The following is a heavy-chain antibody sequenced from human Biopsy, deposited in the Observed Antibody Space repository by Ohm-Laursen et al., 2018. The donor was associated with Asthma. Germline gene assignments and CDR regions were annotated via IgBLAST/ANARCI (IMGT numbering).Heavy chain of an antibody. Sequence: SLRLSCAASGFTLSSYGMHWVRQAPRKGLEWVAVISYDGSNKYYADSVKGRFTISRDNSKNTLYLQMNSQRAEDTAVYYCASQSSGPDFWSGYYYFDYWGQGTLVTVSS. CDR3: ASQSSGPDFWSGYYYFDY. CDR2: ISYDGSNK. D-gene: IGHD3-3*01. CDR1: GFTLSSYG. V-gene: IGHV3-30*03. J-gene: IGHJ4*02.